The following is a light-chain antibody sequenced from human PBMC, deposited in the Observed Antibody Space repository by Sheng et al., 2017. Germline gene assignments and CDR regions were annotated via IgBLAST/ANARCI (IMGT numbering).Light chain of an antibody. Sequence: EVVMTQSPVTLSVSPGERATLSCRASQSISNHLAWYQQKPGQTPRLLIYDASTRATGIPVRFSGGGSGTDFTLTISSLQSEDFATYFCQQFNTYPLTFGGGTKVEIK. V-gene: IGKV3-15*01. J-gene: IGKJ4*01. CDR1: QSISNH. CDR3: QQFNTYPLT. CDR2: DAS.